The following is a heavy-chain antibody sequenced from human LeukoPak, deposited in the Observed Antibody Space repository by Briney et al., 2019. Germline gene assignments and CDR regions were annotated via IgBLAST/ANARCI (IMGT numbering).Heavy chain of an antibody. J-gene: IGHJ5*02. V-gene: IGHV4-34*01. CDR1: GVSVSDYY. CDR2: VSPGGYT. CDR3: ARIRCGRGQARCYNH. Sequence: PSETLSLTCAVSGVSVSDYYWSWIRQSPEKGLEWIGEVSPGGYTTYNPSLRSRVIISEDTSENQLSLNVKSVTAADTALYYCARIRCGRGQARCYNHWAQGSLVTVSS. D-gene: IGHD2-21*01.